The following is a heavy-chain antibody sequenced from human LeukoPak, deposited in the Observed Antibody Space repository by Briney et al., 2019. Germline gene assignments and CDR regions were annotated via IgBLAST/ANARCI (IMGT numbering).Heavy chain of an antibody. V-gene: IGHV3-74*01. J-gene: IGHJ6*02. CDR3: ARANYYGMDV. Sequence: QSGGSLRLSRAASGFTFSSYWMHWVRQVPGKGLVWVSLIDSDGRSTTNADSVKGRFTSSRDNAKNTLYLQMNSLRAEDTAVYYCARANYYGMDVWGQGTTVTVTS. CDR1: GFTFSSYW. CDR2: IDSDGRST.